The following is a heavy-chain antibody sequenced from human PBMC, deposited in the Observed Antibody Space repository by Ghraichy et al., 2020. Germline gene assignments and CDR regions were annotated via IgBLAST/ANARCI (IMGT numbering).Heavy chain of an antibody. CDR2: IFGGGST. CDR1: RFTVSSNY. D-gene: IGHD3-22*01. CDR3: ARGLTIVTHYYGMDV. J-gene: IGHJ6*02. Sequence: GESLNISCAASRFTVSSNYMSWVRQAPGKGLEWVSVIFGGGSTYYADSVKGRFTISRDNSKNTLYLQMNSLRAEDTAVYYCARGLTIVTHYYGMDVWGQGTTVTVSS. V-gene: IGHV3-66*02.